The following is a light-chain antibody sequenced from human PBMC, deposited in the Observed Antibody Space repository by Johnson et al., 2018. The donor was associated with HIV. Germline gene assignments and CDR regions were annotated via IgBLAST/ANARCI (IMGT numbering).Light chain of an antibody. V-gene: IGLV1-51*01. CDR3: GTWVSSLRVGF. Sequence: QSVLTQPPSVSAAPGQKVTISCSGSSSNIGNNYVSWYRQLPGTAPKLLIYDNNKRPSGIPDRFSGSKSGTSATLGITGLQTGDEADYYCGTWVSSLRVGFFGTGTKVTVL. CDR1: SSNIGNNY. CDR2: DNN. J-gene: IGLJ1*01.